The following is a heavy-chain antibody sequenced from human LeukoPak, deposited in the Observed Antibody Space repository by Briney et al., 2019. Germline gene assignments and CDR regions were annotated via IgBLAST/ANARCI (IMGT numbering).Heavy chain of an antibody. CDR1: GGTFSSYA. CDR3: ARGLLLWFGELLIGWFDP. D-gene: IGHD3-10*01. V-gene: IGHV1-8*02. J-gene: IGHJ5*02. CDR2: MNPNSGNT. Sequence: ASVKVSCKASGGTFSSYAISWVRQAPGQGLEWMGWMNPNSGNTGYAQKFQGRVTMTRNTSISTAYMELSSLRSEDTAVYYCARGLLLWFGELLIGWFDPWGQGTLVTVSS.